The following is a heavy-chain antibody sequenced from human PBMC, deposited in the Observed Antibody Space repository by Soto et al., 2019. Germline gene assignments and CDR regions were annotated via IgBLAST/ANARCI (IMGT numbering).Heavy chain of an antibody. Sequence: SLRLSCSASGFTFSDYSMSWIRQAPGKGLEWLSYISPSSSDTSYADSVKGRFTISRDNAKNSLYLQMNSLRGEDTAVYYCARGSGFFWFDPWGQGTLVTVSS. CDR1: GFTFSDYS. J-gene: IGHJ5*02. V-gene: IGHV3-11*06. D-gene: IGHD6-19*01. CDR3: ARGSGFFWFDP. CDR2: ISPSSSDT.